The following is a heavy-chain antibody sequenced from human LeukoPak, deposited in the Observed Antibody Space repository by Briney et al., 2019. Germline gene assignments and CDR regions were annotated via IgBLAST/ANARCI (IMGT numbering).Heavy chain of an antibody. J-gene: IGHJ6*02. Sequence: GGSLRLSCAASGFTFSSYSMNWVRQAPGKGLEWVSYISSSSSTIYYADSVKGRFTISRDNAKNSLYLQMNSLRAEDTAVYYCARAPRYCSSTSCYVSELIRATYYYGMDVWGQGTTVTVSS. D-gene: IGHD2-2*01. V-gene: IGHV3-48*01. CDR3: ARAPRYCSSTSCYVSELIRATYYYGMDV. CDR1: GFTFSSYS. CDR2: ISSSSSTI.